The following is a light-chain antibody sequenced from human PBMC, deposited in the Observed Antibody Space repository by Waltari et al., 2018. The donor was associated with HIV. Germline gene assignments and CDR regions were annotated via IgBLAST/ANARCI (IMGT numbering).Light chain of an antibody. Sequence: QSALTQPPSASGSPGQSVTISCTGTSSDVGGYNYVSWYQQPPGKAPKLMIYEVTKRPSGVPDRFSGSKSGNTASLTVSGLQAEDEADYYCSSYAGSSNLRVFGGGTKLTVL. V-gene: IGLV2-8*01. CDR1: SSDVGGYNY. J-gene: IGLJ2*01. CDR3: SSYAGSSNLRV. CDR2: EVT.